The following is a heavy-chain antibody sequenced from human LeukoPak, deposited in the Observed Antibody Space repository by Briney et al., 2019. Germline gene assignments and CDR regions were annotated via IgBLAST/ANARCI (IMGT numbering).Heavy chain of an antibody. CDR3: ARRHCSSTSCYSPNYYYMDV. CDR2: MNPNSGNT. D-gene: IGHD2-2*02. V-gene: IGHV1-8*03. J-gene: IGHJ6*03. CDR1: GYTFTSYD. Sequence: GASVKVSCKASGYTFTSYDINWVRQATGQGLEWMGWMNPNSGNTGYAQKFQGRVTITRNTSISTAYMELSSLRSEDTAVYYCARRHCSSTSCYSPNYYYMDVWGKGTTVTVSS.